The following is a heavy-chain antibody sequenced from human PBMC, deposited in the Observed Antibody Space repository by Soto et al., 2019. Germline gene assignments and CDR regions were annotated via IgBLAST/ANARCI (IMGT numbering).Heavy chain of an antibody. J-gene: IGHJ5*02. CDR3: ARGGYCSGGSCYGGAASWFDP. D-gene: IGHD2-15*01. CDR2: INHSGST. CDR1: GGSFSGYY. V-gene: IGHV4-34*01. Sequence: QVQLQQWGAGLLKPSETLSLTCAVYGGSFSGYYWSWIRQPPGTGLEWIGEINHSGSTNYNPSLKSRVTISVDTSKNQFSLKLSSVTAADTAVYYCARGGYCSGGSCYGGAASWFDPWGQGTLVTVSS.